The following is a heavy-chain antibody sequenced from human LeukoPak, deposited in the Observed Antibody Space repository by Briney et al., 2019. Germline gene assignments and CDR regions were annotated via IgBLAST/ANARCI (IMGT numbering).Heavy chain of an antibody. V-gene: IGHV1-2*02. CDR1: GYTFTGYH. CDR2: IQSDSGDT. J-gene: IGHJ4*02. Sequence: GSVKVSCKTTGYTFTGYHLHWVRQAPGQGLEWMAWIQSDSGDTNYAQKFQGRVTVTRDKFTRTSYIEVDRLSSDDTAVYYCARDLTGDLYTFFDYWGQGTLVTVSS. CDR3: ARDLTGDLYTFFDY. D-gene: IGHD3-16*02.